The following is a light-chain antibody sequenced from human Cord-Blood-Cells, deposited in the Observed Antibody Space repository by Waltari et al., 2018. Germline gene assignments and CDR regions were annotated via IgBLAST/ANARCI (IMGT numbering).Light chain of an antibody. V-gene: IGLV3-25*03. CDR1: PLAKQN. CDR2: KDS. J-gene: IGLJ3*02. CDR3: QSADSSGTCV. Sequence: SYDLTQPPPVSVSPGPTAMLTFSGDPLAKQNSYWYQQKPGQAPVLVIYKDSERPSGIPERFSGSSSGTTVTLTISGVQAEDEADYYCQSADSSGTCVFGGGTKLTVL.